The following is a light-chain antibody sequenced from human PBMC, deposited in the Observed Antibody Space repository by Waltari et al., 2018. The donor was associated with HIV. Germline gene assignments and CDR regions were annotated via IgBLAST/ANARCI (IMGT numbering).Light chain of an antibody. CDR2: GAS. CDR3: HQYGGSPLT. Sequence: EIVLTQSPGTLSFSPGERATLSCRDRQSVSSNYFAWYQQRPGQAPRLLIYGASFRATGIPDRFSGSGSGTDFTLTITRLEPEDFAVYYCHQYGGSPLTFGGGTKVEIK. CDR1: QSVSSNY. J-gene: IGKJ4*01. V-gene: IGKV3-20*01.